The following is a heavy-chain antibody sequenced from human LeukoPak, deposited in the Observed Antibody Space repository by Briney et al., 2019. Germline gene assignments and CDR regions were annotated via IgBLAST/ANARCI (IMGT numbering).Heavy chain of an antibody. D-gene: IGHD6-13*01. J-gene: IGHJ4*02. Sequence: SVKVSCKASGGTFSSYAISWVRQAPGQGLEWMGGIVPIFGTANYAQKFQGRVTITTDESTSTAYMELSSLRSEDTAVYYCARSKAAAGLVFEYYFDYWGQGTLVTVSS. CDR1: GGTFSSYA. V-gene: IGHV1-69*05. CDR3: ARSKAAAGLVFEYYFDY. CDR2: IVPIFGTA.